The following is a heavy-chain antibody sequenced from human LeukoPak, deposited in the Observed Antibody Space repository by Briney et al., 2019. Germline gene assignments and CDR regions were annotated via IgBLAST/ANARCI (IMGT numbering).Heavy chain of an antibody. CDR1: GYTFTGYY. V-gene: IGHV1-2*02. CDR2: INPNSGGT. D-gene: IGHD2-21*02. J-gene: IGHJ6*03. CDR3: ARDGWGLPDELYYYYMDV. Sequence: ASVKVSCKASGYTFTGYYMHWVRQAPGQGLEWMGWINPNSGGTNYAQKFQGRVTMTRDTSISTAYMELSRLRSDDTAVYYCARDGWGLPDELYYYYMDVWGKGTTVTISS.